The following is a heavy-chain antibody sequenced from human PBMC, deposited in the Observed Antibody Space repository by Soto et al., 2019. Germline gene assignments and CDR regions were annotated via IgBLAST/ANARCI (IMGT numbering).Heavy chain of an antibody. J-gene: IGHJ4*02. Sequence: SGPTLVNPTQTLTLTCTLSGSSLSTGGVGVGWIRQSPGKALEWLAVIYWDDVKHYSPSLERRLTITKDTSESEVVLTMTNMDLVDTSTYYCARKGSGDYALDYWGQGTLVTVSS. CDR3: ARKGSGDYALDY. V-gene: IGHV2-5*02. D-gene: IGHD4-17*01. CDR2: IYWDDVK. CDR1: GSSLSTGGVG.